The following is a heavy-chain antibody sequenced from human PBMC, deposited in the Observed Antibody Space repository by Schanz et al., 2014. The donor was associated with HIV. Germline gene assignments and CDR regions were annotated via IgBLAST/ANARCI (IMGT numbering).Heavy chain of an antibody. V-gene: IGHV3-11*01. J-gene: IGHJ5*01. CDR3: ARDKSNLGMDS. CDR1: GFSLGDYY. CDR2: ITNSGNRM. Sequence: LVESGGGSVKPGGSLRLSCAASGFSLGDYYMSWTRQAPGKGLEWISYITNSGNRMNYADSVKGRFTTSRDNAKNSLYLQMNTLRADDTAVYYCARDKSNLGMDSWGQGTLVTVSS.